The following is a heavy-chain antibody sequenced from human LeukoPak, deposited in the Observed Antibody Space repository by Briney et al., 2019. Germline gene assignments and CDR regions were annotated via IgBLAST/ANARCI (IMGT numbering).Heavy chain of an antibody. CDR3: ARGRGYPNWFDP. J-gene: IGHJ5*02. Sequence: NPSETLSLTCAVSGGSISSGGYSWCWIRQPPGKGLEWIGYIYHSGSTYYNPSLKSRVTISVDRSKNQLSLKLSSVTAADTAVYYCARGRGYPNWFDPWGQGTLVTVSS. V-gene: IGHV4-30-2*01. D-gene: IGHD5-18*01. CDR2: IYHSGST. CDR1: GGSISSGGYS.